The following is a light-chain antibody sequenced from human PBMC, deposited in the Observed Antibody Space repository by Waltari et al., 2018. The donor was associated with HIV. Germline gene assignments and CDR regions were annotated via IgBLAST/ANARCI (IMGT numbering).Light chain of an antibody. V-gene: IGLV2-18*02. CDR3: NSFTSSTTYG. Sequence: QSALTQPPSVSGSPGQSVTISCTGTSSDVGGSNRVTWYQQPPGTVPNVIIYEASNPPAGGPDRVSGSKSGNTASLTIAGLQAEDEADYYCNSFTSSTTYGFGTGTKVTVL. CDR1: SSDVGGSNR. CDR2: EAS. J-gene: IGLJ1*01.